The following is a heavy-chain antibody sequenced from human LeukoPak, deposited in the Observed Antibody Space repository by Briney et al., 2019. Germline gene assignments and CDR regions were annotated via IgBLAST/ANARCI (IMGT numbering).Heavy chain of an antibody. Sequence: GGSLRLSCAASGFTFSSYWMSWVRQAPGKGLEWVANIKQDGSEKYYVDSVKGRFTISRDNAKNSLYLQMNSLRAEDTAVYYCARVPGSVGADSFHIWPQGTMLTVSS. V-gene: IGHV3-7*01. D-gene: IGHD1-26*01. CDR1: GFTFSSYW. J-gene: IGHJ3*02. CDR2: IKQDGSEK. CDR3: ARVPGSVGADSFHI.